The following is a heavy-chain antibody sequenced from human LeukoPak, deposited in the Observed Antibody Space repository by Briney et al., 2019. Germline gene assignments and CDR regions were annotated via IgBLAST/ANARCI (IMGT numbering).Heavy chain of an antibody. CDR3: ARDYYKNFDY. V-gene: IGHV3-21*01. CDR1: GFTFSSHS. D-gene: IGHD3-22*01. Sequence: PGGSLRLSCAASGFTFSSHSMNWVRQAPGKGLEWVSYISSSSTYIYYAASVKGRFAISRDNARNSLFLQMNSLRAEDTAVYYCARDYYKNFDYWGQGALVTVSS. CDR2: ISSSSTYI. J-gene: IGHJ4*02.